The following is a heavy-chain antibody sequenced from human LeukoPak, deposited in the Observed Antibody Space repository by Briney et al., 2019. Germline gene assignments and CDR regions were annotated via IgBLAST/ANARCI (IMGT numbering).Heavy chain of an antibody. D-gene: IGHD4-11*01. CDR3: AKRPYSNRESHY. Sequence: GGSLKLSCAASGFTVSSNYMSWVRQAPGKGLEWVSVIYSGGSTYYADSVKGRFTISRDNSKNTLYLQMNSLRAEDTAVYYCAKRPYSNRESHYWGQGTLVTVSS. J-gene: IGHJ4*02. CDR2: IYSGGST. CDR1: GFTVSSNY. V-gene: IGHV3-53*01.